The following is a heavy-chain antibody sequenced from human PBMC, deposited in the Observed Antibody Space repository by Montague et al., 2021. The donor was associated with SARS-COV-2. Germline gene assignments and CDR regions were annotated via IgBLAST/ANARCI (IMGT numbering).Heavy chain of an antibody. J-gene: IGHJ5*02. CDR3: AKIREQLVRRWFDP. CDR1: GGSISSAYYY. V-gene: IGHV4-31*03. CDR2: IYYSGST. Sequence: TLSLTCTVSGGSISSAYYYWSWIRQHPGKGLEWIGYIYYSGSTYYNPSLKSRVTISVDTSKNQFSLKLNSVTAADTAVYYCAKIREQLVRRWFDPWGQGTLVTVSS. D-gene: IGHD6-13*01.